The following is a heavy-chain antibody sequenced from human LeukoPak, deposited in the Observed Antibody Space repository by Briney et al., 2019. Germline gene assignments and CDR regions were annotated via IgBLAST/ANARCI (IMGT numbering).Heavy chain of an antibody. Sequence: SCKASGYTFTDYYIHWVRQAPGKGLEWVAFIRYDGSNKYYADSVKGRFTISRDNSKNTLYLQMNSLRAEDTAVYYCAKGPHDYGDYWGQGTLVTVSS. CDR2: IRYDGSNK. CDR3: AKGPHDYGDY. V-gene: IGHV3-30*02. CDR1: GYTFTDYY. J-gene: IGHJ4*02.